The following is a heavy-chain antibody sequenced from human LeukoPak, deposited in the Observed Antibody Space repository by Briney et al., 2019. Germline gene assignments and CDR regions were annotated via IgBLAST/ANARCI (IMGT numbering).Heavy chain of an antibody. CDR2: IYYSGST. Sequence: SETLSLTCAVSGGSISNDYWTSIRQPPGKGLEWIGYIYYSGSTNYNPSLKSRVTISVDTSKNQFSLKLSSVTAADTAMYYCAQIRVPTSGTALDYWGQGTLVTVSS. J-gene: IGHJ4*02. CDR1: GGSISNDY. D-gene: IGHD1-26*01. V-gene: IGHV4-59*01. CDR3: AQIRVPTSGTALDY.